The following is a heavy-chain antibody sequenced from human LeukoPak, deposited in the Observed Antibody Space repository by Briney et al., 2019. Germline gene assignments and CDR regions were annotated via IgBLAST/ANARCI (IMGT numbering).Heavy chain of an antibody. CDR1: GFTFSDYA. Sequence: PGRSLRLACAVSGFTFSDYAMSWVRQGPGKGLEWVSVMSGSGRSTYYADSVKGRFTISRDNSKNTFYLQMSSLRVDDTAIYFCAKARGYCSGGSCYRYAFDIWGQGTMVTVSS. D-gene: IGHD2-15*01. CDR2: MSGSGRST. J-gene: IGHJ3*02. CDR3: AKARGYCSGGSCYRYAFDI. V-gene: IGHV3-23*01.